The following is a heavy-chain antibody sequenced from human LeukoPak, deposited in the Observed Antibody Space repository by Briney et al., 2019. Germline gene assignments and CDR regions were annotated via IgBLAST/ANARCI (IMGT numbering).Heavy chain of an antibody. V-gene: IGHV1-46*01. J-gene: IGHJ4*02. CDR3: ARDHDYSDHEGPAAFDS. CDR2: MSPSGGRT. D-gene: IGHD4-17*01. Sequence: GASVEVSCKAFGFTFTDYCMHWLRQAPGQGLEWMGEMSPSGGRTSYAQKFQGRVTMTRDTSTSTVYMELTSLSSEDTAVYYCARDHDYSDHEGPAAFDSWRPGTLVTVSP. CDR1: GFTFTDYC.